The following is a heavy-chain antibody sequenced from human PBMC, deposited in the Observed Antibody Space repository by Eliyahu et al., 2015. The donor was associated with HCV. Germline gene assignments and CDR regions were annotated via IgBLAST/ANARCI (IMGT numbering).Heavy chain of an antibody. D-gene: IGHD1-14*01. CDR1: GFTFSSYA. CDR3: AKDPDHNYFYYYMDV. CDR2: ISGSGDNT. Sequence: EVQLLESGGGLVQPGGSLRLSCAASGFTFSSYAMSWVRQAPGKGLEWVSAISGSGDNTYYADSVKGRFTISRDTSKNTLYLQMNSLRAEDTAIYYCAKDPDHNYFYYYMDVWGKGTTVTVSS. V-gene: IGHV3-23*01. J-gene: IGHJ6*03.